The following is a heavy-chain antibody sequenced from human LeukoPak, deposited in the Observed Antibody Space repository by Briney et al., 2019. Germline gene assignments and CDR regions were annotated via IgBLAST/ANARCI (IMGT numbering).Heavy chain of an antibody. CDR2: INPSGGST. D-gene: IGHD2-15*01. CDR3: ARAQGYCSGGSCYYPYYYYYYGMDV. V-gene: IGHV1-46*01. J-gene: IGHJ6*02. CDR1: GYTFTSYY. Sequence: ASVKVSCKASGYTFTSYYMHWVRQAPGQGLEWMGIINPSGGSTSYAQKFQGRVTMTRDTSTSTVYMELSSLRSEDTAVYYCARAQGYCSGGSCYYPYYYYYYGMDVWSQGTTVTVSS.